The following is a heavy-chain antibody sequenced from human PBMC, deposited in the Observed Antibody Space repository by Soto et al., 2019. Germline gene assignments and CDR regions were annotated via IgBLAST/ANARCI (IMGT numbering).Heavy chain of an antibody. CDR3: AKSLSAIPGDS. Sequence: QVQLVQSGAEMKKPGSSVKVSCQSSGGTFNTYAMNWVRQAPGQGPEWMGDISPMFGAANYAPKFQGRVTITADESTGTSYMQLSSLTSEDTALYFCAKSLSAIPGDSWGQGTLVTVSS. J-gene: IGHJ4*02. CDR2: ISPMFGAA. D-gene: IGHD2-2*01. CDR1: GGTFNTYA. V-gene: IGHV1-69*19.